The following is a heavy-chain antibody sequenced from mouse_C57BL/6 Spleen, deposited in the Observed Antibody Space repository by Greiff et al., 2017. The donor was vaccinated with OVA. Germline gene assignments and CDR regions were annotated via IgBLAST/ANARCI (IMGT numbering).Heavy chain of an antibody. D-gene: IGHD1-1*01. CDR2: INPNNGGT. Sequence: EVKLQESGPELVKPGASVKMSCKASGYTFTDYNMHWLKQSHGKSLEWIGYINPNNGGTSYNQKFKGKATLTVNKSSSTAYMELRSLTSEDSAVYYCARSPYYGSSYGYWGQGTTLTVSS. CDR1: GYTFTDYN. J-gene: IGHJ2*01. V-gene: IGHV1-22*01. CDR3: ARSPYYGSSYGY.